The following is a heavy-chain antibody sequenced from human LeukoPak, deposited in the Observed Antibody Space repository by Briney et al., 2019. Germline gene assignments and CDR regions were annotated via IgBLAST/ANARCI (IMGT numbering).Heavy chain of an antibody. CDR2: ISSSGSTI. CDR3: ARDDTTLVGDVAFDI. J-gene: IGHJ3*02. CDR1: GFTFSDYY. Sequence: PGGSLRLSCAASGFTFSDYYMSWIRQAPGKGLEWVSYISSSGSTIYYADSVKGRFTISRDNAKNSLYLQMNSLRAEDTAVYYCARDDTTLVGDVAFDIWGQGTRVPVFS. V-gene: IGHV3-11*01. D-gene: IGHD1-26*01.